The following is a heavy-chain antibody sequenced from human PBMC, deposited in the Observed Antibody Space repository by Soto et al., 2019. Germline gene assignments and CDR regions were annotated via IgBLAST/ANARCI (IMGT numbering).Heavy chain of an antibody. Sequence: SETLSLTCYVSGGSISSTNWWTWVRQPPGKGLEWIGEIYHTGNTNYNPSVRSRVTISVDKSNNEFSLNLRAVTAGDRERVIDHNGLDVWGQGTSVTVSS. V-gene: IGHV4-4*02. D-gene: IGHD3-10*01. J-gene: IGHJ6*02. CDR3: HNGLDV. CDR1: GGSISSTNW. CDR2: IYHTGNT.